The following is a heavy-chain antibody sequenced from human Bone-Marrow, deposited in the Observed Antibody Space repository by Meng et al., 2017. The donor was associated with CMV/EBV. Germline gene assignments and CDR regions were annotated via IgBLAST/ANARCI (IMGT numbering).Heavy chain of an antibody. D-gene: IGHD4-11*01. Sequence: SETLSLTCTVSGGSISSSSYYWGWIRQPPGKGLEWIGSIYYSGSTYYNPSLKSRVTISVDTSKNQFSLKLSSVTAADTAVYYCARSSTVTTNYYYGMDVWGQGTTVPVSS. CDR3: ARSSTVTTNYYYGMDV. CDR1: GGSISSSSYY. J-gene: IGHJ6*02. V-gene: IGHV4-39*01. CDR2: IYYSGST.